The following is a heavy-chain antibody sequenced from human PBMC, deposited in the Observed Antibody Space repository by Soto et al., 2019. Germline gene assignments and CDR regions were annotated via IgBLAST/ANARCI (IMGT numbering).Heavy chain of an antibody. V-gene: IGHV3-23*01. Sequence: GGSLRLSCAASGFTFSSYAMSWVRQAPGKGLEWVSAISGSGGSTYYADSVKGRFTISRDNSKNTLYLQMNSLRAEDTAVYYCAKRRAAAGTSPYFDYWGQGTLVTVSS. J-gene: IGHJ4*02. CDR3: AKRRAAAGTSPYFDY. D-gene: IGHD6-13*01. CDR1: GFTFSSYA. CDR2: ISGSGGST.